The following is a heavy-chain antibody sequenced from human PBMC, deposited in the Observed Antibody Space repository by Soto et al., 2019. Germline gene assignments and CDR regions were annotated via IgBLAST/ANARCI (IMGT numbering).Heavy chain of an antibody. CDR1: GFTFSNAG. D-gene: IGHD3-22*01. CDR3: TTDSYSSIIVVRFDY. V-gene: IGHV3-15*07. J-gene: IGHJ4*01. Sequence: PGGSLGLSCAASGFTFSNAGINWVRQAPGKGLEWVGRIKSKTDGGTPDYAAPVKGRFATSRDDSKNMVYPQMNSLKTEDPGIYYCTTDSYSSIIVVRFDYWGHGTLVTVSS. CDR2: IKSKTDGGTP.